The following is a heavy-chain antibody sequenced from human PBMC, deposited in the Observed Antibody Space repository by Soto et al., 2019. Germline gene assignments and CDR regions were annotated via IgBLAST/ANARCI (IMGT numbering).Heavy chain of an antibody. CDR3: ARHVRALGFGVVLNWFDP. CDR2: MYYTGTT. J-gene: IGHJ5*02. D-gene: IGHD3-3*01. CDR1: GGSLSSSSYF. V-gene: IGHV4-39*01. Sequence: QLQLQESGPGLVKPSETLSLTCTVSGGSLSSSSYFWGWIRQPPGKGLEWIGSMYYTGTTYYNPSLKSRVTISVDTSKNQFSLKLSSVTAADTAVYYCARHVRALGFGVVLNWFDPWGQGTLVTVSS.